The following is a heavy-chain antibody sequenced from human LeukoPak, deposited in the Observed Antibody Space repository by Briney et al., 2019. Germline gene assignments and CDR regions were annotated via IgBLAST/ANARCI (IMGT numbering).Heavy chain of an antibody. Sequence: GESLRLSCAASGFTFSSYSMNWVRQAPGKGLEWVSSISSASTYIYYADSVKGRFTISRDNAKNSLYLQMNSLRAEDTAVYYCAKGIESSGSYYTCFDYWGQGTLVTVSS. CDR1: GFTFSSYS. CDR3: AKGIESSGSYYTCFDY. CDR2: ISSASTYI. J-gene: IGHJ4*02. V-gene: IGHV3-21*04. D-gene: IGHD1-26*01.